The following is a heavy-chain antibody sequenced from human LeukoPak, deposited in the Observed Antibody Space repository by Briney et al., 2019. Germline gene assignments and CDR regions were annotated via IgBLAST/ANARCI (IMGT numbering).Heavy chain of an antibody. CDR2: ISGSGGST. CDR1: GFTFSSYS. V-gene: IGHV3-23*01. CDR3: AKGGYCSSTSCYRVYYYYYGMDV. J-gene: IGHJ6*02. D-gene: IGHD2-2*02. Sequence: GGSLRLSCAASGFTFSSYSMNWVRQAPGKGLEWVSAISGSGGSTYYADSVKGRFTISRDNSKNTLYLQMNSLRAEDTAVYYCAKGGYCSSTSCYRVYYYYYGMDVWGQGTTVTVSS.